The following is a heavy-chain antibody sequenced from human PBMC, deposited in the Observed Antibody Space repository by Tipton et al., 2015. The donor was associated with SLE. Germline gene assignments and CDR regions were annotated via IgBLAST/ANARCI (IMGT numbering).Heavy chain of an antibody. CDR2: IYYSGST. V-gene: IGHV4-59*01. D-gene: IGHD3-3*01. J-gene: IGHJ2*01. CDR1: GGSISSYY. CDR3: ARDRITIFGVVLDL. Sequence: TLSLTCTVSGGSISSYYWNWIRQPPGKGLEWIGYIYYSGSTNYNPSLKSRVTISVDTSKNQFSLKLSSVTAADTAVYYCARDRITIFGVVLDLLGRGTLVTVSS.